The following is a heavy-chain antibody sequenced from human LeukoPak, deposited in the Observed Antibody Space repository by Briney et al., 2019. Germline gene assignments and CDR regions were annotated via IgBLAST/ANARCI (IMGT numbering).Heavy chain of an antibody. V-gene: IGHV5-51*01. D-gene: IGHD4-11*01. Sequence: GKPLHFSCKGSGYSLTMHRSGCVCEMPGKGLECMGIIYPGESATRYGPSSQGQVTISVDKSINTAYLQWIRLKASDTAMYYCARRFGERLYSNNDAFDSWGQGTLVTVSS. CDR3: ARRFGERLYSNNDAFDS. CDR2: IYPGESAT. CDR1: GYSLTMHR. J-gene: IGHJ4*02.